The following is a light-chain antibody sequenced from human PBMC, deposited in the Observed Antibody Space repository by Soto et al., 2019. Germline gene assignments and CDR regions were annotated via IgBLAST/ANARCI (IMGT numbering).Light chain of an antibody. CDR1: QGISSW. CDR3: QQRSNWPDA. V-gene: IGKV3-11*01. Sequence: TQSPSSVSASVGDRVTITCPASQGISSWLAWYQHKPGQPPRLLIYDASKRATGIPTRFSGSGSGTDFTLTISSLQPEDFAVYYCQQRSNWPDAFGQGTRLEIK. J-gene: IGKJ5*01. CDR2: DAS.